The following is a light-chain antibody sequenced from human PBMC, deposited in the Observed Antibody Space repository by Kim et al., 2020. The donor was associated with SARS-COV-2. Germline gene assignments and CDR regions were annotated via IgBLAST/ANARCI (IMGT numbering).Light chain of an antibody. CDR1: SSNIGRNT. CDR3: CSYAAGGTLI. Sequence: QSVLTQPPSASATPGQMVTISCSGSSSNIGRNTVNWYQQFPGTAPKLLISNNNQRPSGVPDRFSGSKSGTSASLAISGLQSDDEGDYYCCSYAAGGTLIFGGGTQLTVL. J-gene: IGLJ2*01. V-gene: IGLV1-44*01. CDR2: NNN.